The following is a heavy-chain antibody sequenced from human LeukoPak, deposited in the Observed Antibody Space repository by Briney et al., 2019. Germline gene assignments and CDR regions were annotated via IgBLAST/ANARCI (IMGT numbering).Heavy chain of an antibody. CDR1: GYSISSDDW. J-gene: IGHJ5*02. CDR3: ARKPNAVYWFDP. D-gene: IGHD4/OR15-4a*01. CDR2: IHYSGIT. V-gene: IGHV4-28*01. Sequence: SETLSLTCAVSGYSISSDDWWGWIRQPPGKGLEWIGYIHYSGITYYSPSLKSRVTLSVDTSKNQFSLRLSSVTAVDTAVYYCARKPNAVYWFDPWGQGTLVTVSS.